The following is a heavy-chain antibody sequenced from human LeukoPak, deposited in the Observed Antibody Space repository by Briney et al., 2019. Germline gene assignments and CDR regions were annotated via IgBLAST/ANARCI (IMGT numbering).Heavy chain of an antibody. CDR1: GFTFSRYW. Sequence: GGALRLSCAASGFTFSRYWMSPVRQAPGKGLEWVANIKQDGSEKYYVVSVKGRFTISRDNAKNSLYLQMNSLRAEDTAVYYCARVYMVRGVIDYWGQGTLVTVSS. CDR3: ARVYMVRGVIDY. D-gene: IGHD3-10*01. J-gene: IGHJ4*02. V-gene: IGHV3-7*01. CDR2: IKQDGSEK.